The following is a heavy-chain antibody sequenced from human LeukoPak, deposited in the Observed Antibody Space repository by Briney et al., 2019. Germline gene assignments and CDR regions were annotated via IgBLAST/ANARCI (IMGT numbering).Heavy chain of an antibody. CDR1: GFTFSSYA. J-gene: IGHJ4*02. CDR3: AMPEVVTAFDY. Sequence: GGSLRLSCAASGFTFSSYAMHWIRQAPGKGLEWVAVISYDGSNKYYADSVKGRFTISRDNSKNTLYVQMNSLRAEDTAVYYCAMPEVVTAFDYWGQGTRVTVSS. D-gene: IGHD2-21*02. CDR2: ISYDGSNK. V-gene: IGHV3-30-3*01.